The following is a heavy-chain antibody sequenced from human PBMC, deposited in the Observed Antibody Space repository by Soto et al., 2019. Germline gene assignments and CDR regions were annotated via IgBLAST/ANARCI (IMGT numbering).Heavy chain of an antibody. J-gene: IGHJ6*02. CDR3: ARGGSSWYRFYYGMDV. D-gene: IGHD6-13*01. V-gene: IGHV4-59*01. CDR1: GGSISSYY. Sequence: SETLSLTCTVSGGSISSYYWSWIRQPPGKGLEWIGYIYYSGSTNYNPSLKSRVTISVDTSKNQFSLKLSSVTAADTAVYYCARGGSSWYRFYYGMDVWGQGTTVTVSS. CDR2: IYYSGST.